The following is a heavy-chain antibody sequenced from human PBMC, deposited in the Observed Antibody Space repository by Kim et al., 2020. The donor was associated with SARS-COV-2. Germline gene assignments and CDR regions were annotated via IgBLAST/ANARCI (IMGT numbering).Heavy chain of an antibody. V-gene: IGHV3-30-3*01. CDR3: ASTWAGYDILTGPPFD. J-gene: IGHJ5*01. CDR1: GFTFSSYA. CDR2: ISYDGSNK. Sequence: GGSLRLSCAASGFTFSSYAMHWVRQAPGKGLEWVAVISYDGSNKYYADSVKGRFTISRDNSKNTLYLQMNSLRAEDTAVYYCASTWAGYDILTGPPFD. D-gene: IGHD3-9*01.